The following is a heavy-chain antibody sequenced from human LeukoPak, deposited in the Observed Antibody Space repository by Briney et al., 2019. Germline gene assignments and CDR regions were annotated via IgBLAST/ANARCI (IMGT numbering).Heavy chain of an antibody. CDR1: GFTFSRSA. D-gene: IGHD6-13*01. CDR2: ISSSGNT. Sequence: PXGSLRLSCAASGFTFSRSAMTWVRQTPGKGLDWVSSISSSGNTYYADSVKGRFTISRDNSKNMLYLQMNSLRAEDTAVYYCVKGRISEDGLDFWGQGTLVTVSS. CDR3: VKGRISEDGLDF. V-gene: IGHV3-23*01. J-gene: IGHJ4*02.